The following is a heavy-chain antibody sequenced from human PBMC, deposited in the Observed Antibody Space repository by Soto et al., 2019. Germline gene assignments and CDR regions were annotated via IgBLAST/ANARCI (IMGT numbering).Heavy chain of an antibody. D-gene: IGHD5-12*01. J-gene: IGHJ4*02. V-gene: IGHV3-7*01. Sequence: EVQLVESGGGLVQPGGSLRLSCAVSGFTFGSYWMNWVRLIPGKGLEWVAYIKPDGSATYYVDSVKGRFTISRDNAKNSLYMQMNSLRAEDTAVYYCARAGYCSPCYYYYFDYWGQGTLVTVSS. CDR2: IKPDGSAT. CDR3: ARAGYCSPCYYYYFDY. CDR1: GFTFGSYW.